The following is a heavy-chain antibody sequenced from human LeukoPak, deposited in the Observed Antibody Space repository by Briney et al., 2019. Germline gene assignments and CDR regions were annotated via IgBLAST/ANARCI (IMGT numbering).Heavy chain of an antibody. J-gene: IGHJ4*02. CDR1: GFTFSSYA. D-gene: IGHD3-10*01. Sequence: TGGSLRLSCAASGFTFSSYAMSWVRQAPGKGLEWVSLIYISGVTMYADSVQGRFTISRDNSKNTLYLQMNSLRAEDTAVYYCAQRSPSYWGQGTLVTVSS. CDR2: IYISGVT. V-gene: IGHV3-66*01. CDR3: AQRSPSY.